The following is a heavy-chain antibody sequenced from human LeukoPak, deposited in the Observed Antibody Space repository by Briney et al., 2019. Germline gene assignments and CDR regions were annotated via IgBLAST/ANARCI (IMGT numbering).Heavy chain of an antibody. J-gene: IGHJ5*02. Sequence: SETLSLTCTVSGGSISSYYWSWIRQPPGKGLEWIGCVYYSGSTNYNPSPKSRVTISVVTSKTQCSLKLISVTAADTAVYYCARGGFGSSSWYFELDPWGQGTLVTVSS. CDR3: ARGGFGSSSWYFELDP. V-gene: IGHV4-59*01. CDR2: VYYSGST. D-gene: IGHD6-13*01. CDR1: GGSISSYY.